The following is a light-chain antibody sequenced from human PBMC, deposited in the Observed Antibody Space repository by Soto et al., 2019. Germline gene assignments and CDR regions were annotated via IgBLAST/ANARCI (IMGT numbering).Light chain of an antibody. V-gene: IGKV3-15*01. CDR1: QSVSGY. CDR3: QQYNNWPPIT. Sequence: EIVMTQSPGTLSVFPVERVTLSCMASQSVSGYLDWFQQKPGQAPRLVLQRIFIRAIGVPARFSGSGSETEFTLTISGLQSEDFAVYYCQQYNNWPPITFGQGTRLEI. CDR2: RIF. J-gene: IGKJ5*01.